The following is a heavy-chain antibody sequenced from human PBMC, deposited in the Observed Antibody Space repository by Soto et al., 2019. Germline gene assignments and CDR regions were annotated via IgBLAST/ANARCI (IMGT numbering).Heavy chain of an antibody. CDR1: GGIFSSYA. J-gene: IGHJ4*02. CDR3: ARVGGIGAPPGTDY. Sequence: ASVKVSCKASGGIFSSYAISWLRQAPGQGLEWMGAVIPILGQAYYAQDLQDRVSITADESTRTTYMELSSLRSEDTAVYFCARVGGIGAPPGTDYWGQGTLVTVSS. CDR2: VIPILGQA. V-gene: IGHV1-69*13. D-gene: IGHD6-6*01.